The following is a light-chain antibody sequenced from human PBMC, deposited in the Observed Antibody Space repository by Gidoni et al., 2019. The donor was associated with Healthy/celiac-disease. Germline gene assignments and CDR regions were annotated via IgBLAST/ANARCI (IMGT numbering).Light chain of an antibody. J-gene: IGKJ4*01. Sequence: DIVLTQSPATLSLSPGERATLSCRASQSVSSYLAWYQQKPGQAPRLLIYDASNRATGIPARFSGSGSGTEFTLTNSSLEPEEFAVYYCQQRSNWPGRITFGGGTKVEIK. V-gene: IGKV3-11*01. CDR2: DAS. CDR3: QQRSNWPGRIT. CDR1: QSVSSY.